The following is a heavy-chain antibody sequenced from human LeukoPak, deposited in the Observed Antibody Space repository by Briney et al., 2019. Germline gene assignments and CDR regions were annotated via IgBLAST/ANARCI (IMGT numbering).Heavy chain of an antibody. V-gene: IGHV4-59*01. D-gene: IGHD3-10*01. CDR2: IYYSGST. CDR1: GGSISSYY. J-gene: IGHJ5*02. CDR3: ARTNMVRGVIIGWFDP. Sequence: SETLSLTCTVSGGSISSYYWSWIRQPPGKGLEWIGYIYYSGSTNYNPPLKSRVTISVDTSKNQFSLKLSSVTAADTAVYYCARTNMVRGVIIGWFDPWGQGTLVTVSS.